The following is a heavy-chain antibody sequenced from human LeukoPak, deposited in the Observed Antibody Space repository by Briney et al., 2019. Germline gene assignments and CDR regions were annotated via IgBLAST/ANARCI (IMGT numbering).Heavy chain of an antibody. D-gene: IGHD3-22*01. Sequence: PGGSLRLSCAASGFTFNNYGLIWVRQAPGKGLEWVASISNDGGGTMYAAFVEGRFTISRDNSKNTLFLQMNSLRAEDTALYYCAKGSSGYFADLWGQGTLVTVSS. J-gene: IGHJ5*02. CDR1: GFTFNNYG. CDR3: AKGSSGYFADL. V-gene: IGHV3-23*01. CDR2: ISNDGGGT.